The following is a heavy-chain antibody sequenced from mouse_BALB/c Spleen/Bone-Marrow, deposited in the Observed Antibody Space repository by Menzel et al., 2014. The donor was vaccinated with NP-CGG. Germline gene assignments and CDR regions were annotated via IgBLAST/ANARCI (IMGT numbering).Heavy chain of an antibody. CDR2: IDTSDSYI. V-gene: IGHV1-69*01. J-gene: IGHJ4*01. D-gene: IGHD2-4*01. CDR1: GYTFTDKW. Sequence: VQLQQSGAEFVMPGASVKMSCKASGYTFTDKWMHWVKQRPGQGLEWIGAIDTSDSYINYNQKFKGKASLTVDASSSPASRHLGSLKSDDPAVYYGAREGHDFFLASGGQGTSVTVPS. CDR3: AREGHDFFLAS.